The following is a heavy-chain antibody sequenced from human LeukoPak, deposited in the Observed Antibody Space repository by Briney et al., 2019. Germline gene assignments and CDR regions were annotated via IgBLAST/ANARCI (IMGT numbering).Heavy chain of an antibody. Sequence: SETLSLTCAVYGGSFSGYYWSWIRQPPGKGLDWIGEINHSGSTNYNPSLKSRVTISMDTSKTQFSLKLSSVTAADTALYYCARGPGTWYYYWGQGTLVTVSS. CDR3: ARGPGTWYYY. D-gene: IGHD6-13*01. CDR1: GGSFSGYY. V-gene: IGHV4-34*01. CDR2: INHSGST. J-gene: IGHJ4*02.